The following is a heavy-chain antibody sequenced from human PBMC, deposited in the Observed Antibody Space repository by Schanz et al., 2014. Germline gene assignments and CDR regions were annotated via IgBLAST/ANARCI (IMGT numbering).Heavy chain of an antibody. CDR1: GGSISSSSYF. V-gene: IGHV4-39*07. Sequence: QLQLQESGPGLVKPSETLSLTCTVSGGSISSSSYFWGWIRQPPGKGLEWIGSIFTSGSTDYNPSLKSRVTMSVDTSKNQFSLKLSSMTAADTAVYYCARDLEGFDYWGQGTLVTVSS. D-gene: IGHD1-1*01. CDR3: ARDLEGFDY. CDR2: IFTSGST. J-gene: IGHJ4*02.